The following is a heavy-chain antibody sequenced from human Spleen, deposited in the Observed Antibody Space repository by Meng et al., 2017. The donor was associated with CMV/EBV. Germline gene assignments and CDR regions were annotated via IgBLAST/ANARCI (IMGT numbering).Heavy chain of an antibody. D-gene: IGHD3-3*01. CDR2: ISAYNGDT. J-gene: IGHJ4*02. Sequence: ASVKVSCKASGYKFTTYHLSWVRQAPGQGLEWMGWISAYNGDTNYVQKFQGRVTMTTDTSRSTAYMELSSLRSEDTAVYYCARTLTYYDFWSGYQTYYFDYWGQGTLVTVSS. CDR1: GYKFTTYH. V-gene: IGHV1-18*04. CDR3: ARTLTYYDFWSGYQTYYFDY.